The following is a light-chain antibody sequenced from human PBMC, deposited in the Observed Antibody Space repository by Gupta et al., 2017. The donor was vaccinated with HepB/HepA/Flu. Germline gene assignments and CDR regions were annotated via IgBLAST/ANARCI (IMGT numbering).Light chain of an antibody. CDR3: QQRSNWPLT. CDR1: HSVSSY. CDR2: DAS. V-gene: IGKV3-11*01. J-gene: IGKJ4*01. Sequence: EVVLAQSPGTRSLSQGERATLSCRASHSVSSYLSWYQQKPGQAPRLLIYDASNRATGIPARFSGSGSGTDFILTISSLEPEDCAVYYCQQRSNWPLTFGGGTKVEIK.